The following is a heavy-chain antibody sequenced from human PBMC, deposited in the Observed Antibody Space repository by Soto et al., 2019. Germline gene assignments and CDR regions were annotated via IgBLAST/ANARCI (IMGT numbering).Heavy chain of an antibody. J-gene: IGHJ4*02. V-gene: IGHV3-23*01. CDR1: GFTFSSYA. CDR3: AKVGCDIVLVPAALDY. D-gene: IGHD2-2*01. Sequence: PGGSLRLSCAASGFTFSSYAMSWVRQAPGKGLEWVSAISGSGGSTYYADSVKGRFTISRDNSKNTLYLQMNSLRAEDTAVYYCAKVGCDIVLVPAALDYWGQGTLVTVSS. CDR2: ISGSGGST.